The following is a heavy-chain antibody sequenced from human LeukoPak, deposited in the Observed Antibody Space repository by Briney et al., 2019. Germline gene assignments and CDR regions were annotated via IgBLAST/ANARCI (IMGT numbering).Heavy chain of an antibody. D-gene: IGHD2-15*01. J-gene: IGHJ4*02. V-gene: IGHV3-23*01. CDR1: GFTFDDYA. CDR2: ISGSGGST. CDR3: AKAGEEDIVVVVAATGYYFDY. Sequence: PGGSLRLSCAASGFTFDDYAMSWVRQAPGKGLEWVSAISGSGGSTYYADSVKGRFTISRDNSKNTLYLQMNSLRAEDTAVYYCAKAGEEDIVVVVAATGYYFDYWGQGTLVTVSS.